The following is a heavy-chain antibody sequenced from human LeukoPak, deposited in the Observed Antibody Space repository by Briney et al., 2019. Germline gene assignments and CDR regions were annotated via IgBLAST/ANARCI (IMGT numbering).Heavy chain of an antibody. CDR1: GFIFSSYA. J-gene: IGHJ4*02. Sequence: GGSLRLSCAASGFIFSSYAMHWVRQAPGKGLEWLALISYDGSNKYYADSVKGRFTISRDNSKNTLCLQMDSLRAEDTAVYYCAREHYYDSSGFYRDFDCWGQGTLVTVSS. CDR3: AREHYYDSSGFYRDFDC. D-gene: IGHD3-22*01. V-gene: IGHV3-30-3*01. CDR2: ISYDGSNK.